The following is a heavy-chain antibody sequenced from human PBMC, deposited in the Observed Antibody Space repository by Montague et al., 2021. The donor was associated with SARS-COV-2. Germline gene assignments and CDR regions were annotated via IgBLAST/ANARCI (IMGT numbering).Heavy chain of an antibody. J-gene: IGHJ3*02. CDR2: IYYSGST. CDR3: ARDTGISGAFDI. CDR1: GGSISSGGYY. Sequence: TLSLNCTVSGGSISSGGYYWSWIRQHPGKGLEWIGYIYYSGSTYYNPYLKSRVTISVDTSKNQFSLKLSSVTAADTAVYYCARDTGISGAFDIWGQGTMVTVSS. V-gene: IGHV4-31*03. D-gene: IGHD2-15*01.